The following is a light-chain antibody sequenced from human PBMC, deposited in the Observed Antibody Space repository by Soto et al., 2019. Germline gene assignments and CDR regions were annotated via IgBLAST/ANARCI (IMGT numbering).Light chain of an antibody. CDR1: SGDVGRYNY. V-gene: IGLV2-14*01. Sequence: QSALTQPASVSGSPGQSIAISCTGTSGDVGRYNYVSWYQQHPGKAPKLMIYEVSNRPSGVSNRFSGSKSGNTASLTSSGLQAEDEADYYCSAYTTSSTTLYVFGTGTKLTVL. CDR3: SAYTTSSTTLYV. CDR2: EVS. J-gene: IGLJ1*01.